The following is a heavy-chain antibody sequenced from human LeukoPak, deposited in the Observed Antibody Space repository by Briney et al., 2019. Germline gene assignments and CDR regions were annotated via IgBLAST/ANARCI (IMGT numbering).Heavy chain of an antibody. V-gene: IGHV4-59*01. CDR2: IYYSGST. CDR1: GASISNYY. J-gene: IGHJ4*02. CDR3: ARGYDDFSLDY. Sequence: LETLSLTCTVSGASISNYYWSWIRQPPGKGLEWIGYIYYSGSTNYNPSLKSRVTISVDTSKNQFSLNLRSVTAADTAVYYCARGYDDFSLDYWGQGTLVTVSS. D-gene: IGHD3-3*01.